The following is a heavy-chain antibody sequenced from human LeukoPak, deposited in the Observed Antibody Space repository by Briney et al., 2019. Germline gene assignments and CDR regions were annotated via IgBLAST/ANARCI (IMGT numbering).Heavy chain of an antibody. CDR1: GGSFSGYY. V-gene: IGHV4-59*01. D-gene: IGHD2-15*01. CDR2: IYYSGST. Sequence: SETLSLTCAVYGGSFSGYYWSWIRQPPGKGLEWIGYIYYSGSTNYNPSLKSRVTISVDTSKNQFSLKLNSVTAADTAVYYCARGEGFCSGGSCFGYWFDPWGQGTLVTVSS. J-gene: IGHJ5*02. CDR3: ARGEGFCSGGSCFGYWFDP.